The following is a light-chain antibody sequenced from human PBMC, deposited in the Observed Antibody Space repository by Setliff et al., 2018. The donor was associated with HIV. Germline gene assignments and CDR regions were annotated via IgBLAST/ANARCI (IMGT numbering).Light chain of an antibody. CDR1: SSEVSGYDY. CDR3: CSNTGSNTYV. V-gene: IGLV2-11*01. J-gene: IGLJ1*01. Sequence: QSALTQPRSVSGSPGQSVTISCTGTSSEVSGYDYVSWYQHHPGKAPKLMIYDVNKRPSGVPDRFSGSKSGNTASLTISGLQAEDEADYYCCSNTGSNTYVFGTGTKVTV. CDR2: DVN.